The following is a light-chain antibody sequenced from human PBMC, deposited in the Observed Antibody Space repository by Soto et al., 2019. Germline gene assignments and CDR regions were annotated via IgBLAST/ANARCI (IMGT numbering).Light chain of an antibody. J-gene: IGLJ2*01. CDR1: SSDLGGYDY. Sequence: QSALTQPASVSGSPGQSITISCTGTSSDLGGYDYVSWYQQHPGKAPKLMINDVSNRPSGVSDRFSGSKSGNTASLTISGLQAEDEADYYCSSYTTNSTPVVFGGGTQLTVL. CDR3: SSYTTNSTPVV. V-gene: IGLV2-14*03. CDR2: DVS.